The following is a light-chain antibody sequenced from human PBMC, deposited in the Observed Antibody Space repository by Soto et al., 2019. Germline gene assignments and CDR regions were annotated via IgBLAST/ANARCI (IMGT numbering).Light chain of an antibody. CDR2: KAS. Sequence: DIPLTQSPSTLSASVGDRVTITCRASQSINGWLAWYQQKPGQAPNLLIYKASTLESGVPSRFSGSGSGTEFTLTVSSLQPDDFATYYCHQYHNFPRTFGQGTKVEI. J-gene: IGKJ1*01. V-gene: IGKV1-5*03. CDR3: HQYHNFPRT. CDR1: QSINGW.